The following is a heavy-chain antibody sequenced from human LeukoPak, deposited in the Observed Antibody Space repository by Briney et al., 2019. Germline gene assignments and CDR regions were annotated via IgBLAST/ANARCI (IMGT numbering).Heavy chain of an antibody. CDR1: GFTFSSYA. D-gene: IGHD2-15*01. CDR2: IWYDGSNK. CDR3: ARDRVVVAATEGYYFDY. V-gene: IGHV3-33*01. J-gene: IGHJ4*02. Sequence: PGRSLRLSCAAPGFTFSSYAMHWVRQAPGKGLEWVAVIWYDGSNKYYADSVKGRFTISRDNSKNTLYLQMNGLRAEDTAVYYCARDRVVVAATEGYYFDYWGQGTLVTVSS.